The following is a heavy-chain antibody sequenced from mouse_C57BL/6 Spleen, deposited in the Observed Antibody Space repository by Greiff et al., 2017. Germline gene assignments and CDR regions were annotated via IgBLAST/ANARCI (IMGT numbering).Heavy chain of an antibody. CDR2: IDPSDSYT. J-gene: IGHJ4*01. V-gene: IGHV1-50*01. CDR3: ARRYNGSSDRAMDY. D-gene: IGHD1-1*01. Sequence: QVQLQQPGAELVKPGASVKLSCKASGYTFTSYWMQWVKQRPGQGLEWIGEIDPSDSYTNYNQKFKGKATLTVDTSSSTAYMQLSSLTSDDSAVYYCARRYNGSSDRAMDYWGQGTSVTVSS. CDR1: GYTFTSYW.